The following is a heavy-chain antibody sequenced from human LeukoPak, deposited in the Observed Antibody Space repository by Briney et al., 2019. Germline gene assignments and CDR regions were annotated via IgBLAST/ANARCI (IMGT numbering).Heavy chain of an antibody. CDR1: GFTVGSYE. CDR2: ISSSGNTM. D-gene: IGHD2-2*01. CDR3: ERRYCSSASCTLGH. Sequence: GGSLRLSCAASGFTVGSYEMNWVRQAPGKWLEWVSYISSSGNTMYYADSVKGRFSISRDNAKNSLDLQMNSLRAEDTAVYYCERRYCSSASCTLGHWGQGTLVTVSS. V-gene: IGHV3-48*03. J-gene: IGHJ4*02.